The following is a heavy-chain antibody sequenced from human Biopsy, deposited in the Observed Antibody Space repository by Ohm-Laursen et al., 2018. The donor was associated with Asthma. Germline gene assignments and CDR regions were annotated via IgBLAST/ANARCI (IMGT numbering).Heavy chain of an antibody. J-gene: IGHJ6*02. CDR1: GFTFSTHH. CDR3: TRTTTVTTTYVMDV. D-gene: IGHD4-17*01. CDR2: IYNDGRA. Sequence: GSLRLSCTASGFTFSTHHLSWVRQAPGKGLEWVSVIYNDGRAYYADSVKGRFTVSRDNSKNTLFLQMNSLRAEDTAVYYCTRTTTVTTTYVMDVWGRGTTVTVSS. V-gene: IGHV3-53*01.